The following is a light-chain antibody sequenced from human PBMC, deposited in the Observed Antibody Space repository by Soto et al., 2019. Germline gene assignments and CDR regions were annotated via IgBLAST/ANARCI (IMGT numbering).Light chain of an antibody. Sequence: EIVMTQSPATLSVSPGERATLSCRASQDIRSSLAWYQQKPGQAPRLLIYGASSRATGIPDRFSGTGSETDFTLTINRLEPEDFAVYYCQQYENSPITFGQGTRLEIK. J-gene: IGKJ5*01. CDR3: QQYENSPIT. CDR2: GAS. CDR1: QDIRSS. V-gene: IGKV3-20*01.